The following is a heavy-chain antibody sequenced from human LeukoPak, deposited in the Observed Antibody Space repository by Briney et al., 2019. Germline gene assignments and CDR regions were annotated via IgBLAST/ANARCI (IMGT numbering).Heavy chain of an antibody. CDR3: ASEYYYDSSGYYYDLDY. V-gene: IGHV4-28*03. D-gene: IGHD3-22*01. CDR1: GYSLSSSNW. CDR2: IYYSGST. Sequence: SETLSLTCAVSGYSLSSSNWWGWIRQPPGKGLEWIGYIYYSGSTYYNPSLKSRVTISVDTSKNQFSLKLSSVTAADTAVYYCASEYYYDSSGYYYDLDYWGQGTLVTVSS. J-gene: IGHJ4*02.